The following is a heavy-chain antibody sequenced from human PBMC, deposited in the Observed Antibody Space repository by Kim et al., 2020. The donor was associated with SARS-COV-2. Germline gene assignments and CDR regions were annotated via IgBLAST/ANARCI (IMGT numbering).Heavy chain of an antibody. V-gene: IGHV3-66*01. D-gene: IGHD3-9*01. Sequence: DSVQGRCTISRDNSKNTLYLQMNSLRAEDTAVYYCARAGILTGYLFFFDYWGQGTLVTVSS. CDR3: ARAGILTGYLFFFDY. J-gene: IGHJ4*02.